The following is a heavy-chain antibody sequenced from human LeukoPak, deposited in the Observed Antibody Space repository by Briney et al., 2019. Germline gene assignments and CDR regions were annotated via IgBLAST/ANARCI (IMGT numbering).Heavy chain of an antibody. V-gene: IGHV3-9*01. J-gene: IGHJ4*02. D-gene: IGHD1-7*01. CDR1: GFNFVDYA. Sequence: GGSLRLSCAASGFNFVDYAMHWVRQVPGKGLEWVSGISYNSGTIVYADSVKGRFTISRDNARHSLFLQMNSLRVEDTAVYYCARAHNWKYGTFDYWGQGTLVTVSS. CDR3: ARAHNWKYGTFDY. CDR2: ISYNSGTI.